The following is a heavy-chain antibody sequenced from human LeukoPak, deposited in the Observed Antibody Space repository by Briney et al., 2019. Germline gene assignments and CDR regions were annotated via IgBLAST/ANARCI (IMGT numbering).Heavy chain of an antibody. V-gene: IGHV1-69*05. CDR1: GGTFSSYA. D-gene: IGHD3-22*01. Sequence: ASVKVSCKASGGTFSSYAISWVRQAPGQGLEWMGGIIPIFGTANYAQKFQGRVTMTRDMSTSTVYMELSSLRSEDTAVYYCARDQDYYDSSGSYRYFDLWGRGTLVTVSS. CDR2: IIPIFGTA. J-gene: IGHJ2*01. CDR3: ARDQDYYDSSGSYRYFDL.